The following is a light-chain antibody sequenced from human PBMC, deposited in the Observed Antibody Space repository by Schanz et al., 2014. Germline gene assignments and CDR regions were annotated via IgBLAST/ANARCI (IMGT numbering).Light chain of an antibody. J-gene: IGLJ2*01. V-gene: IGLV2-8*01. CDR3: SSYTSSNSYVV. CDR2: EVT. Sequence: QSALTQPPSASGSPGQSVTISCTGTSSDVGGYNYVSWYQQHPGEAPKLMLYEVTKRPSGVPDRFSGSKSGNTASLTISGLQAEDEADYYCSSYTSSNSYVVFGGGTQLTVL. CDR1: SSDVGGYNY.